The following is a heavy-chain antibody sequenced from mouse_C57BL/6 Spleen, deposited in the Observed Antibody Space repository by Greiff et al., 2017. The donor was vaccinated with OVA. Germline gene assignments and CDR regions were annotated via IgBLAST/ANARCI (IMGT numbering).Heavy chain of an antibody. V-gene: IGHV1-80*01. D-gene: IGHD2-1*01. CDR1: GYAFSSYW. CDR3: ARGGRGNYEGEYAMDY. J-gene: IGHJ4*01. CDR2: IYPGDGDT. Sequence: QVQLQQSGAELVKPGASVKISCKASGYAFSSYWMNWVKQRPGKGLEWIGQIYPGDGDTNYNGKFKGKATLTADKSSSTAYMQLSSLTSEDSAVYFGARGGRGNYEGEYAMDYWGQGTSVTVSS.